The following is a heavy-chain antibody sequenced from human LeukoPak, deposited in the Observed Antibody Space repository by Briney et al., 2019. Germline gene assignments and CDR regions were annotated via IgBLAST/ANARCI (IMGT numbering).Heavy chain of an antibody. CDR2: INQDGTEK. CDR3: ARDELSSGYLYYFDD. CDR1: GFTFSSYW. J-gene: IGHJ4*02. V-gene: IGHV3-7*01. D-gene: IGHD3-22*01. Sequence: GGSLRLSYAASGFTFSSYWMSWVRQAPGKGLEWVANINQDGTEKDYVDSVKGRFTISRDNAKDSLHLQMNGLRGEDTAVYYCARDELSSGYLYYFDDWGQGAQVTVSS.